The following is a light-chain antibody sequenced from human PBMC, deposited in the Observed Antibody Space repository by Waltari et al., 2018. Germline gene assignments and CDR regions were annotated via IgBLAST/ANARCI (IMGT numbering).Light chain of an antibody. CDR2: SNN. CDR3: AAWDDSLNGSWV. V-gene: IGLV1-44*01. CDR1: SSNLGSNT. Sequence: QSVLTQPPSASGTPGQRVTISCSGSSSNLGSNTVNWYQQLPGTAPKLLIYSNNQRPSGVPDRFSGSKSGTSASLAISGLQSEDEADYYCAAWDDSLNGSWVFGGGTKLTVL. J-gene: IGLJ3*02.